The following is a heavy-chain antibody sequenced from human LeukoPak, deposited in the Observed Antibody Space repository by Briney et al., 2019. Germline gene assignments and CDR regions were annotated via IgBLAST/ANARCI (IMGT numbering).Heavy chain of an antibody. CDR1: GFTFYSHG. D-gene: IGHD6-13*01. V-gene: IGHV3-30*02. CDR2: IRYDGSDK. J-gene: IGHJ4*02. Sequence: GGSLRLSCATSGFTFYSHGMHWVRQAPGKGLEWVTFIRYDGSDKYYVDSVKGRFTVSRDNSKNTLYLQLTSLTTEDKALYYCVKDHFNSSSWSPFDHWGQGTLVTVSS. CDR3: VKDHFNSSSWSPFDH.